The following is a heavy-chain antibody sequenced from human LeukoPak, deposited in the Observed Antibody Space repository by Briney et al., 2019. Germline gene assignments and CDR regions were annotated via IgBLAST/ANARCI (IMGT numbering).Heavy chain of an antibody. Sequence: GGSLRLSCAASGFTFSAYTMNWVRQAPGKGLEWVSYISSSSSYIYYADSVEGRFTISRDNAKNSLSLQMNSLRAEDTTVYYCARGGDSYDYWGQGTLVTVSS. CDR1: GFTFSAYT. CDR2: ISSSSSYI. J-gene: IGHJ4*02. V-gene: IGHV3-21*01. CDR3: ARGGDSYDY.